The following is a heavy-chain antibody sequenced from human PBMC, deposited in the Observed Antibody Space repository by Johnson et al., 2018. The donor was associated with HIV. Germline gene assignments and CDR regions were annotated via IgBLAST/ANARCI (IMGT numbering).Heavy chain of an antibody. CDR3: ARGSGSYYSNAFDI. V-gene: IGHV3-20*04. CDR1: GFTFDDYG. J-gene: IGHJ3*02. CDR2: INWNGGST. D-gene: IGHD1-26*01. Sequence: VESGGSLRLSCVASGFTFDDYGMSWVRQPPGKGLEWVSGINWNGGSTGYADSVKGRFTISRDNAKNSLYLQINSLRAEDTALYCCARGSGSYYSNAFDIWGQGTMVTVSS.